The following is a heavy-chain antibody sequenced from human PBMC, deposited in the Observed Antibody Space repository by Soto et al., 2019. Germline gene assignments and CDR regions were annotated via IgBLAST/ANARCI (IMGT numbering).Heavy chain of an antibody. V-gene: IGHV4-39*01. CDR1: GDSISSSSHY. D-gene: IGHD1-26*01. Sequence: SETLSLTCIVSGDSISSSSHYWVWIRHPPGKGLEWIGSIHYSGTSYYNPSLKSRVTIFVDTSKNQLSLKLSSVTAADTAVYYCARHWIAGASIPWGQGTLVTVSS. J-gene: IGHJ5*02. CDR3: ARHWIAGASIP. CDR2: IHYSGTS.